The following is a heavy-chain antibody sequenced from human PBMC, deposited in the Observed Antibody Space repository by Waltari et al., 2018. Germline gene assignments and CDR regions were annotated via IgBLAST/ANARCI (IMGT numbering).Heavy chain of an antibody. D-gene: IGHD5-18*01. Sequence: QLQLQESGPGLVKPSETLSVTCSVSGDSVSSTNYYWGWIHQPPGKGLEWIATIYHHGSRYYNSSLKGRVTISMDTSNNQLCLKVTSVTASDTAVYYCARHAGGDGYSYNLRAPGWFVGVWGRGTLVTVSS. V-gene: IGHV4-39*01. CDR3: ARHAGGDGYSYNLRAPGWFVGV. CDR1: GDSVSSTNYY. J-gene: IGHJ2*01. CDR2: IYHHGSR.